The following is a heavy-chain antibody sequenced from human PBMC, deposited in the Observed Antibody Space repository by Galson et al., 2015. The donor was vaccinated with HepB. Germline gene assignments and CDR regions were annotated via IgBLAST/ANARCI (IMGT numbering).Heavy chain of an antibody. CDR2: ISYDGSNK. CDR3: ARDGDVAAAGTGYYGMDV. D-gene: IGHD6-13*01. Sequence: SLRLSCAASGFTFSSYAMHWVRQAPGKGLEWVAVISYDGSNKYYADSVKGRFTISRDNSKNTLYLQMNSLRAEDTAVYYCARDGDVAAAGTGYYGMDVWGQGTTVTVSS. V-gene: IGHV3-30*04. CDR1: GFTFSSYA. J-gene: IGHJ6*02.